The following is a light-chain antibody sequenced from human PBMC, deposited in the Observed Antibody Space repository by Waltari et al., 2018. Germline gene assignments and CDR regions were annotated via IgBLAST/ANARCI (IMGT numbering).Light chain of an antibody. CDR3: QQSYSTPLT. V-gene: IGKV3-11*01. CDR1: QNVGGY. J-gene: IGKJ4*01. CDR2: HAS. Sequence: EIVLTQSPATLSLSPGDRATLSCRASQNVGGYLAWFQQKPGQAPRLLIYHASNRATGLPARFSGSGSGTDFTLTISSLQPEDFATYYCQQSYSTPLTFGGGTKVEIK.